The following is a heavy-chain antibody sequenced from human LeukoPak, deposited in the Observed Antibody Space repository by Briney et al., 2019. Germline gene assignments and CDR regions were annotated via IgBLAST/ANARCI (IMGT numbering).Heavy chain of an antibody. V-gene: IGHV4-61*02. CDR3: ARTYDYYYYYMDV. J-gene: IGHJ6*03. D-gene: IGHD2-21*01. CDR2: IYTSGST. Sequence: SETLSLTCTVSGGSISSGSYYWSWIRQPAGKGLEWIGRIYTSGSTNYNPSLKSRVTISVDTSKTQFSLKLSSVTAADTAVYYCARTYDYYYYYMDVWGKGTTVTVSS. CDR1: GGSISSGSYY.